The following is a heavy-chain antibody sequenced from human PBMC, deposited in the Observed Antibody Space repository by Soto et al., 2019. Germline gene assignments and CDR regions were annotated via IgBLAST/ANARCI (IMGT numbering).Heavy chain of an antibody. Sequence: PGGSRRLSWVASGFTFSYYYMSWGRQAPGKGLEWLSYSSNSGTYTKYAGSVKGRFSISRDNAKNSLCLQINSLRGEDTAIYYCARSGDNYNVLDYWGQGTPVTVSS. CDR1: GFTFSYYY. V-gene: IGHV3-11*06. J-gene: IGHJ4*02. CDR2: SSNSGTYT. CDR3: ARSGDNYNVLDY. D-gene: IGHD3-10*02.